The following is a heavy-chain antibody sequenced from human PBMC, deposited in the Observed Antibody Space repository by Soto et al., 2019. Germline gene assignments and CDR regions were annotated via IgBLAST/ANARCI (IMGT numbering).Heavy chain of an antibody. CDR2: IYHSGST. V-gene: IGHV4-38-2*01. Sequence: SETLSLTCAVSGYSISSGYYWGWIRQPPGKGLEWIGSIYHSGSTYYNPSLKSRVTISVDTSKNQLSLKLSSVTAADTAVYYCARGGIAARPSGFFWFDPWGQGTLVTVSS. D-gene: IGHD6-6*01. J-gene: IGHJ5*02. CDR3: ARGGIAARPSGFFWFDP. CDR1: GYSISSGYY.